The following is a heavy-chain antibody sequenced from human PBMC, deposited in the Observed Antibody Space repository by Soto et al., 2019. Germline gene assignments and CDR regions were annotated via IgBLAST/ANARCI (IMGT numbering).Heavy chain of an antibody. CDR3: ARDLHDYGDYNWFDP. CDR2: TYYRSKWYN. D-gene: IGHD4-17*01. J-gene: IGHJ5*02. Sequence: SQTLSLTCAISXDSFSSNSAALNWIRQSPSRGLEWLGRTYYRSKWYNDYAVSVKSRITINPDTSKNQFSLQLNSVTPEDTAVYYCARDLHDYGDYNWFDPWGQGTLVTVSS. V-gene: IGHV6-1*01. CDR1: XDSFSSNSAA.